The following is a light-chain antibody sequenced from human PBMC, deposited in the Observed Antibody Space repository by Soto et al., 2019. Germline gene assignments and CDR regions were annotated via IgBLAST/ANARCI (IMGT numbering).Light chain of an antibody. CDR3: SSFAVSNSFV. V-gene: IGLV2-8*01. J-gene: IGLJ1*01. Sequence: SVLAQPPSASGSPGQSVTISCTGTSNDVGGYNYVSWYQQHPGKAPKLMIYEVNKRPSGVPDRFSGSKSGNTASLTVSGLQAEDEADYYRSSFAVSNSFVFGTGTKVTVL. CDR1: SNDVGGYNY. CDR2: EVN.